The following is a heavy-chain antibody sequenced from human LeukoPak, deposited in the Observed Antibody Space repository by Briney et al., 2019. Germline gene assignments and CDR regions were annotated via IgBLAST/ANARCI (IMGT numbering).Heavy chain of an antibody. Sequence: SETLSLTCTVSGGSISGYYWSWIRQPPGRGLEWIGYIHYSGTTNYNPSPNSRVTISVDTSKNQFSLSLSSVTAADTAVYYCARGGGYSGYDFGYWGQGTLVTVSS. CDR2: IHYSGTT. V-gene: IGHV4-59*01. CDR1: GGSISGYY. CDR3: ARGGGYSGYDFGY. D-gene: IGHD5-12*01. J-gene: IGHJ4*02.